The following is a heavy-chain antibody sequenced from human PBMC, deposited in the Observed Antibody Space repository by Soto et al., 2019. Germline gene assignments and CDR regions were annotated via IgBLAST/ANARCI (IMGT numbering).Heavy chain of an antibody. CDR2: ISGAGGRI. CDR1: VCTFSNYG. Sequence: VGSLRLSCVFSVCTFSNYGMSCVRQAPGKGLEWVASISGAGGRIYNEDSVKGRFTISRDSSKNSVYLQVNSLRADDTAVYYCAKGHTDVYGHYYSYGMEVWGQGTTVRVS. J-gene: IGHJ6*01. D-gene: IGHD1-20*01. CDR3: AKGHTDVYGHYYSYGMEV. V-gene: IGHV3-23*01.